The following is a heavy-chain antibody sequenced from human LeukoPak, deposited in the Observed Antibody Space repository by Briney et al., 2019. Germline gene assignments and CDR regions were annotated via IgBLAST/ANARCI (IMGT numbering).Heavy chain of an antibody. V-gene: IGHV3-21*01. Sequence: PGGSLRLSCAASGFTFSSYSMNWVRQAPGKGLEWVSSISSSSSYIYYADSVKGRFTISRDNAKNSLYLQMNSLRAEDTAAYYCARVKADYYDSSGYYPPPDYWGQGTLVTVSS. CDR3: ARVKADYYDSSGYYPPPDY. CDR1: GFTFSSYS. J-gene: IGHJ4*02. D-gene: IGHD3-22*01. CDR2: ISSSSSYI.